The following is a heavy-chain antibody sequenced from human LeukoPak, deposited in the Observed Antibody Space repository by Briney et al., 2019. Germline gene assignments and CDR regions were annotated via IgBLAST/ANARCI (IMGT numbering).Heavy chain of an antibody. CDR3: ARGGYYYDSSGYFQTDY. CDR1: GFTFSSYS. CDR2: ISSSSSYI. D-gene: IGHD3-22*01. J-gene: IGHJ4*02. Sequence: GGSLRLSCAASGFTFSSYSMNWVRQAPGKGLEWVSSISSSSSYIYYADSVKGRFTIPRDNAKNSLYLQMNSLRAEDTAVYYCARGGYYYDSSGYFQTDYWGQGTLVTVSS. V-gene: IGHV3-21*01.